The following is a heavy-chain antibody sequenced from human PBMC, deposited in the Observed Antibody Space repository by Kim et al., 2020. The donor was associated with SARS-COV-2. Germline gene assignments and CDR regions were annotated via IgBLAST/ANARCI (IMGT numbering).Heavy chain of an antibody. CDR1: GFTFNNYG. Sequence: GGSLRLSCAASGFTFNNYGMSWVRQAPGKGPEWVSTISDNGGSTYYAASVKGRFTISRDNSKNTLYLQINSLRADDTGVYFCAKSRYSGTDYRAFDFSGPGTTVTVSS. CDR2: ISDNGGST. D-gene: IGHD1-26*01. CDR3: AKSRYSGTDYRAFDF. J-gene: IGHJ3*01. V-gene: IGHV3-23*01.